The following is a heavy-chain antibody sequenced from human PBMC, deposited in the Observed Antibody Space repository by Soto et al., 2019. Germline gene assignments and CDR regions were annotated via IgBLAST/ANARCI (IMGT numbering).Heavy chain of an antibody. CDR3: ARGNCSSPNCYSFSGYYGMDV. D-gene: IGHD2-2*01. CDR1: GGSISSYY. Sequence: SETLSLTCTVSGGSISSYYWSWIRQPAGKGLEWIGRIYTSGSTNYNPSLKSGVTMSLDTSKNQFSLKLTSVTAADTALYYCARGNCSSPNCYSFSGYYGMDVWGQGTTVTVSS. CDR2: IYTSGST. J-gene: IGHJ6*02. V-gene: IGHV4-4*07.